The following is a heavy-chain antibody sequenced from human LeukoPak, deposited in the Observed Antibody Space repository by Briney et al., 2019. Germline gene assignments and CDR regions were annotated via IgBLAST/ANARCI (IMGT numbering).Heavy chain of an antibody. CDR2: INQDGSQK. D-gene: IGHD6-19*01. CDR3: VRTDSSGSRAN. V-gene: IGHV3-7*01. CDR1: GFTFSTYW. Sequence: GGSLRLSGAASGFTFSTYWLTWVRQPPGKGLEGLANINQDGSQKYYVDSVKGRFTISRDNAKNSLYLQMNSLRAEDTAVYYCVRTDSSGSRANWGQGTLVTVSS. J-gene: IGHJ4*02.